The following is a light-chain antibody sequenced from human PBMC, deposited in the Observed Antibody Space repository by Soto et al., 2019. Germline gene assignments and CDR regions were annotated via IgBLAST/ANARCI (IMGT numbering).Light chain of an antibody. CDR3: SSYTSSSTPHVV. CDR2: DVS. Sequence: QSALTQPASVSGSPGQSITISCTGTSSDVGGYNYVSWYQQHPGKAPKLMIYDVSNRPSGVSNRFSGSKSGNTASLTISGLQTEDEADYYCSSYTSSSTPHVVFGGGTQLTVL. J-gene: IGLJ2*01. V-gene: IGLV2-14*01. CDR1: SSDVGGYNY.